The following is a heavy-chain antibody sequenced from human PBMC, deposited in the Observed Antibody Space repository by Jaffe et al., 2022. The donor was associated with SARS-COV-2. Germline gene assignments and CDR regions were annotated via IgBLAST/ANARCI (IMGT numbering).Heavy chain of an antibody. CDR1: GGTFSSYA. CDR2: IIPIFGTA. Sequence: QVQLVQSGAEVKKPGSSVKVSCKASGGTFSSYAISWVRQAPGQGLEWMGGIIPIFGTANYAQKFQGRVTITADESTSTAYMELSSLRSEDTAVYYCAREKYYYDSSGYSTVYYFDYWGQGTLVTVSS. D-gene: IGHD3-22*01. CDR3: AREKYYYDSSGYSTVYYFDY. J-gene: IGHJ4*02. V-gene: IGHV1-69*01.